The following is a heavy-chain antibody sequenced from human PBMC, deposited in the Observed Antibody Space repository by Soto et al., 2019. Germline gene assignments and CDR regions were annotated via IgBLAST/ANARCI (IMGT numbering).Heavy chain of an antibody. CDR1: GGTFSSYA. D-gene: IGHD2-2*01. CDR2: IIPIFGTA. CDR3: ARGLGVQLLLRHYYGMDV. Sequence: SVKVSCKASGGTFSSYAISWVRQAPGQGLEWMGGIIPIFGTANYAQKFQGRVTITADKSTSTAYMELSSLRSEDTAVYYCARGLGVQLLLRHYYGMDVWGQGTTVTVSS. J-gene: IGHJ6*02. V-gene: IGHV1-69*06.